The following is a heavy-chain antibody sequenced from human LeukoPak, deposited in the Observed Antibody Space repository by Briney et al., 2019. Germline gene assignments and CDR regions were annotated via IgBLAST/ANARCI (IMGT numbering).Heavy chain of an antibody. CDR2: ISAYNGNT. D-gene: IGHD1-26*01. CDR1: GYTFTSYG. V-gene: IGHV1-18*01. CDR3: ARESGAYGGSYSFDY. Sequence: ASVKVSCKASGYTFTSYGISWVRQAPGQGLEWMGWISAYNGNTNYAQKLQGRVTMTTDTSTSTACMELRSLRSDDTAVYYCARESGAYGGSYSFDYWGQGTLVTVSS. J-gene: IGHJ4*02.